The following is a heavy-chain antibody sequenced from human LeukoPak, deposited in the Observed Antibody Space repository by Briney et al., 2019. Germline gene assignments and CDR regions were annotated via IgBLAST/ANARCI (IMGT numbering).Heavy chain of an antibody. CDR1: GFTFDDYA. J-gene: IGHJ4*02. D-gene: IGHD3-22*01. V-gene: IGHV3-9*01. CDR3: AKDFEELAYDSSGYSLGFDY. Sequence: GGSLRLSCAASGFTFDDYAMHWARQAPGKGLEWVSGISWNSGSIGYADSVKGRFTISRDNAKNSLYLQMNSLRAEDTALYYCAKDFEELAYDSSGYSLGFDYWGQGTLVTVSS. CDR2: ISWNSGSI.